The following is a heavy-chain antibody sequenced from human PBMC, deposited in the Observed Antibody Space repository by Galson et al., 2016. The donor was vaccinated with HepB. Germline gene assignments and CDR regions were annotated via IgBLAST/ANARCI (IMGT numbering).Heavy chain of an antibody. J-gene: IGHJ4*02. Sequence: TLSLTCTVSGGSISSGGYYWSWIRQHPGKGLEWIGYNYYSGSTYYNPSLKSRVTISVDTSKNQFSLKLSSVTAADTAVYYCARMVYGDAYYFDYWGQGTLVTVSS. CDR3: ARMVYGDAYYFDY. CDR2: NYYSGST. CDR1: GGSISSGGYY. D-gene: IGHD4-17*01. V-gene: IGHV4-31*03.